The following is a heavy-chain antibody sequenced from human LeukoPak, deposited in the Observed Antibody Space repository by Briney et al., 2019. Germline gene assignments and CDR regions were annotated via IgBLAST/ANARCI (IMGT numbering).Heavy chain of an antibody. CDR1: GFTVSSNY. D-gene: IGHD3-22*01. J-gene: IGHJ4*02. V-gene: IGHV3-53*01. Sequence: GGSLRLSCAASGFTVSSNYMSWVRQAPGKGLEWVSVIYSGGSTYYADSVKGRFTISRDNSKNTLYLQMNSLRAEDTAVYYCARDSIGQKNSDYWGQGTLVTVSS. CDR3: ARDSIGQKNSDY. CDR2: IYSGGST.